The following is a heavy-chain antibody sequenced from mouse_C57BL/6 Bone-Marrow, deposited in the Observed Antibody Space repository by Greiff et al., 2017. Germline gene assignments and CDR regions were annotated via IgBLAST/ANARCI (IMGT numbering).Heavy chain of an antibody. CDR1: GYTFTSYW. Sequence: QVQLQQPGAELVKPGASVKLSCKASGYTFTSYWMQWVKQRPGQGLEWIGEIDPSDSYTNYNQKFKGKATLTVDTSSSTAYMQLSSLTSEDSAVYYCASRLLIFNLYLDVGGTGTTVTVSS. CDR2: IDPSDSYT. V-gene: IGHV1-50*01. D-gene: IGHD6-2*01. J-gene: IGHJ1*03. CDR3: ASRLLIFNLYLDV.